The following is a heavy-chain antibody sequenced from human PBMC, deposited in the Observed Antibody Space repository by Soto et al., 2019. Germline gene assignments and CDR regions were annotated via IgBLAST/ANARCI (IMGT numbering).Heavy chain of an antibody. CDR1: GFTFSSYG. D-gene: IGHD4-17*01. CDR3: ARDDYGGNGRQDY. CDR2: IWYDGSNK. Sequence: VQLVESGGGVVQPGRSLRLSCAASGFTFSSYGMHWVRQAPGKGLEWVAVIWYDGSNKYYADSVKGRFTISRDNSKNTLYLQMNSLRAEDTAVYYCARDDYGGNGRQDYWGQGTLVTVSS. V-gene: IGHV3-33*01. J-gene: IGHJ4*02.